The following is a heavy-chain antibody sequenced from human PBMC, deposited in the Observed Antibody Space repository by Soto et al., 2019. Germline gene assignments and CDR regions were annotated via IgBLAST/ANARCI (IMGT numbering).Heavy chain of an antibody. J-gene: IGHJ4*02. D-gene: IGHD6-19*01. CDR2: ISWNSVSI. CDR1: GFTFDDYA. V-gene: IGHV3-9*01. Sequence: GGSLRLSCAASGFTFDDYAMHWVRQAPGKGLEWVSGISWNSVSIGYADSVKGRFTISRDNAKNSLDLQMSSLRAEDTALYYCAKVLREMSSGWYYFDYWGKGTLVTVSS. CDR3: AKVLREMSSGWYYFDY.